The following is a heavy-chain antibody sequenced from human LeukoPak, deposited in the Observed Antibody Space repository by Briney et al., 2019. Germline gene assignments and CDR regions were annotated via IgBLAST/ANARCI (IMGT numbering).Heavy chain of an antibody. CDR3: ARDHAFDI. V-gene: IGHV4-61*02. Sequence: PSETLSLTCTVSGGSINSGSYYWSWVRQPAGKGLEWIGRIFTSGTTNYNPSLKSRVTISVDTSKNQFSLKLSSVTAADTAVYYCARDHAFDIWGQGTMVTVSS. J-gene: IGHJ3*02. CDR1: GGSINSGSYY. CDR2: IFTSGTT.